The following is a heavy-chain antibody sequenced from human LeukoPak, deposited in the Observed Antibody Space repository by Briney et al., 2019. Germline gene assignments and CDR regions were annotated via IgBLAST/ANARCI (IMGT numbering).Heavy chain of an antibody. J-gene: IGHJ2*01. CDR2: VSSRSSGSTK. D-gene: IGHD3-10*01. V-gene: IGHV3-11*01. Sequence: GGSLRLSCAATGFIFSDYYMSWIRQAPGKGLEWISYVSSRSSGSTKYYADSVKGRFSISRDNAKNSLYLQMNSLRVEDTAVYYCARIPAWLGAFGYFDLWGRGTLLTISS. CDR3: ARIPAWLGAFGYFDL. CDR1: GFIFSDYY.